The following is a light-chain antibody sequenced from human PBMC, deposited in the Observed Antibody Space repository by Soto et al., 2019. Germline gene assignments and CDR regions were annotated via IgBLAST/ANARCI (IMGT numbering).Light chain of an antibody. CDR1: QSVSSN. CDR3: QQYNNWPRT. CDR2: GAS. J-gene: IGKJ1*01. V-gene: IGKV3-15*01. Sequence: EIVMTQSPATLSVSPGERATLSCRASQSVSSNLAWYQQKPGQAPRLLIYGASTRATGIPYRFSGSGSGTEFTLTISSLQSEDFAVYYCQQYNNWPRTFGQGTKVEIK.